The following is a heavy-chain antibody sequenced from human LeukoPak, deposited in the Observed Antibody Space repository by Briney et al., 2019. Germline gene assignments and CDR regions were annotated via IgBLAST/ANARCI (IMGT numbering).Heavy chain of an antibody. V-gene: IGHV1-8*01. Sequence: GASVKLSCKAAGNTFTSYDINWVRQATGQGIEWMGWMNPKSGNTGYAQKFQGRVTMTRNTSISTAYMELSRLRSEDTAVYYCAREYCSGGSCYSGHYYGMDVWGQGTTVTVSS. CDR1: GNTFTSYD. D-gene: IGHD2-15*01. CDR2: MNPKSGNT. CDR3: AREYCSGGSCYSGHYYGMDV. J-gene: IGHJ6*02.